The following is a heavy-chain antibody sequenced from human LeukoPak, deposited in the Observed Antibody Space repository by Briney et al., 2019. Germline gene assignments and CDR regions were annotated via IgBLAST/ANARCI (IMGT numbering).Heavy chain of an antibody. D-gene: IGHD3-22*01. J-gene: IGHJ4*02. CDR1: GGSISSSSYY. Sequence: SETLSLTCIVSGGSISSSSYYWGWIRHPPGKGLEWIGSIYYSGSTYYNLSLKRRVTISVDTSKNQFSLKLSSVTAADTAVYYCARGYYDSSGYYQSPIFDSWGQGTLVTVSS. V-gene: IGHV4-39*07. CDR3: ARGYYDSSGYYQSPIFDS. CDR2: IYYSGST.